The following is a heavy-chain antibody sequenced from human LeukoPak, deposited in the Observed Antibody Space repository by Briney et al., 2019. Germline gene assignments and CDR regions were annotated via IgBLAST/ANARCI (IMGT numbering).Heavy chain of an antibody. CDR3: AKDKSDYGGSSYYFDY. CDR1: GFTFSSYA. D-gene: IGHD4-23*01. V-gene: IGHV3-23*01. J-gene: IGHJ4*02. Sequence: GGSLRLSCAASGFTFSSYAMSWVRQAPRKGLEWVSGIIISGASTFCADSVKGRFTISRDNSKNTLYLQMNSLRGEDTAVYYCAKDKSDYGGSSYYFDYWGQGTLVTVSS. CDR2: IIISGAST.